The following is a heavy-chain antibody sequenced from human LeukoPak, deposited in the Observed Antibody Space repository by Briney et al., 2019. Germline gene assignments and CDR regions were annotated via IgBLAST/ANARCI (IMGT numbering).Heavy chain of an antibody. Sequence: GGSLRLSCAASGFTVGNKYMTWVRQAPGEGLEWVSVIYSDGSTYYADSVKGRFTISRDNSKNTLYLQMNSLRAEDTAVYYCAKTKPYGTTWYGGIDWGQGALVTVSS. CDR1: GFTVGNKY. V-gene: IGHV3-66*01. J-gene: IGHJ4*02. CDR2: IYSDGST. D-gene: IGHD6-13*01. CDR3: AKTKPYGTTWYGGID.